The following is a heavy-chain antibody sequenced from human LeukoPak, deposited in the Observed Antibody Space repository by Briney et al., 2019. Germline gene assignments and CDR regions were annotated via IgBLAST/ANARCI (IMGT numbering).Heavy chain of an antibody. D-gene: IGHD6-13*01. CDR2: ISGSGGST. V-gene: IGHV3-23*01. J-gene: IGHJ4*02. Sequence: GGSLRLSCAASGFTFSSYAMSWVHQAPGKGLEWVSAISGSGGSTYYADSVKGRFTISRDNSKNTLYLQMNSLRAEDTAVYYCANLNPGIAAAGPSFDYWGQGTLVTVSS. CDR3: ANLNPGIAAAGPSFDY. CDR1: GFTFSSYA.